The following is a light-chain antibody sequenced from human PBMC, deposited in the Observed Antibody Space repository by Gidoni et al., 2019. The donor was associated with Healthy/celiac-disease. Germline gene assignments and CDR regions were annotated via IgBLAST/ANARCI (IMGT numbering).Light chain of an antibody. CDR2: WAS. J-gene: IGKJ3*01. V-gene: IGKV4-1*01. CDR1: QSVLYSSNNKNY. CDR3: QQYYSTSFT. Sequence: DIVMIQSPDSLAVSRGERATINCKSSQSVLYSSNNKNYLAWYQQKPGQPPKLLIYWASTRESGVPDRFSGSGSGTDFTLTISSLQAEDVAVYYCQQYYSTSFTFGPGTKVDIK.